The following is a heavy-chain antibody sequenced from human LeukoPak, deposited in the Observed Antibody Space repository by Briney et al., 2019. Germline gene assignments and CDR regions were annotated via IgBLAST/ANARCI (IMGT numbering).Heavy chain of an antibody. CDR1: GFTFSSYA. Sequence: GGSLRLSCAASGFTFSSYAMHWVRQAPGKGLEWVAVISYDGSNKYYADSVKGRFTISGDNSKNTLYLQMNSLRAEDTAVYYCARDQGTGWFDPWGQGTLVTVSS. CDR3: ARDQGTGWFDP. CDR2: ISYDGSNK. V-gene: IGHV3-30-3*01. D-gene: IGHD1-1*01. J-gene: IGHJ5*02.